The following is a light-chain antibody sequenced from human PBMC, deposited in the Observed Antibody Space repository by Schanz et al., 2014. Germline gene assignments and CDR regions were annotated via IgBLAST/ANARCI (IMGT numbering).Light chain of an antibody. CDR1: QSVYSN. CDR3: QQYGGLPIT. V-gene: IGKV3D-15*01. CDR2: RAS. J-gene: IGKJ1*01. Sequence: EIVMTQSPATLSVSPGESATLSCRASQSVYSNLAWYQQTPGQAPRLLIYRASTRANGIPDRLSGSGSGTDFTLTISRLEPEDFAVYYCQQYGGLPITFGQGTKVEFK.